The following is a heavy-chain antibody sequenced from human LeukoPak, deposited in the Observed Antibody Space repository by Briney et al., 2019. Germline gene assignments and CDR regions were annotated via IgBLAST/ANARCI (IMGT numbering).Heavy chain of an antibody. CDR2: IIPILGIA. CDR3: ARDPKMAGPYYFDY. V-gene: IGHV1-69*04. J-gene: IGHJ4*02. Sequence: GASVKVSCKASGGTFSSYAISWVRQAPGQGLEWMGRIIPILGIANYAQKFQGRVTITADKSTSTAYMELSSLRSEDAAVYYCARDPKMAGPYYFDYWGQGTLVTVSS. CDR1: GGTFSSYA. D-gene: IGHD5-24*01.